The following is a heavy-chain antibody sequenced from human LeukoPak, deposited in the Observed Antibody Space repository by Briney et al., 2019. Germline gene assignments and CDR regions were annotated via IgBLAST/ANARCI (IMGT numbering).Heavy chain of an antibody. V-gene: IGHV4-59*01. CDR2: IYYSGST. D-gene: IGHD5/OR15-5a*01. Sequence: SETLSLTCTVSGGSISNYYWSRIRQPPGKGLEWIGYIYYSGSTNYNPSLKSRVTISLDTSRNQFSLKLSSVTAADTAAYYCARAVRSLSTGYFFDYWGQGTLVTVSS. J-gene: IGHJ4*02. CDR3: ARAVRSLSTGYFFDY. CDR1: GGSISNYY.